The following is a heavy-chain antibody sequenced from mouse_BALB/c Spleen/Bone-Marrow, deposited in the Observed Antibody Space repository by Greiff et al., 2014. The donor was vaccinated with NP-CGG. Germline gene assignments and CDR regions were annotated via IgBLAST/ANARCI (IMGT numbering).Heavy chain of an antibody. CDR3: ARVRNWADY. D-gene: IGHD4-1*01. V-gene: IGHV1-80*01. J-gene: IGHJ2*01. Sequence: VQRVESGAELVRPGSSVKISCKASGYAFGSYWMNWVKQRPGQGLEWIGQIYPGDGDTNYNGKFKGKATLTADKSSSTAYMQLSSLTSEDSAVYFCARVRNWADYWGQGTTLTVSS. CDR1: GYAFGSYW. CDR2: IYPGDGDT.